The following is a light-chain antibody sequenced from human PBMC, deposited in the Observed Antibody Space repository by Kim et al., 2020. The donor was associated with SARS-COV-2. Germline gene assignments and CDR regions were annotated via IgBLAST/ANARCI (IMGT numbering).Light chain of an antibody. V-gene: IGKV1-27*01. CDR1: QGISNY. CDR2: AAS. Sequence: ACVGDRVTITCRGSQGISNYLAGYQQKPGKVPKLLIYAASALRSGVPSRFRGSGSGTDFTLTITSLQPEDVAVYYCQQCKGAPWTFGHGTKVDIK. CDR3: QQCKGAPWT. J-gene: IGKJ1*01.